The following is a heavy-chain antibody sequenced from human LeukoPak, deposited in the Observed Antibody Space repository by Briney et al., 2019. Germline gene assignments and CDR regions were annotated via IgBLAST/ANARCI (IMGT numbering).Heavy chain of an antibody. J-gene: IGHJ3*02. CDR3: AKDRGSGSYYHDAFDI. D-gene: IGHD3-10*01. CDR2: ISGSGGST. Sequence: GGSLRLSCAASGFTFSSYAMSRVRQAPGKGLEWVSAISGSGGSTYYADSVKGRFTISRDNSKNTLYLQMNSLRAEDTAVYYCAKDRGSGSYYHDAFDIWGQGTMVTVSS. CDR1: GFTFSSYA. V-gene: IGHV3-23*01.